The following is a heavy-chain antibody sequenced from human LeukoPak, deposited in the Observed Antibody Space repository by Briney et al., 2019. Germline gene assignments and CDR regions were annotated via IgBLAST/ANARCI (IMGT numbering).Heavy chain of an antibody. D-gene: IGHD3-10*01. CDR3: ARAKGDRRITMVRGVTNYYYYYMDV. CDR2: IYTSGST. J-gene: IGHJ6*03. CDR1: GGSISSYY. V-gene: IGHV4-4*07. Sequence: SETLSLTCTVSGGSISSYYWSWIRQPAGKGLEWIGRIYTSGSTNYNPSLKSRVTMSVDTSKNQFSLKLSSVTAADTAVYYRARAKGDRRITMVRGVTNYYYYYMDVWGKGTTVTISS.